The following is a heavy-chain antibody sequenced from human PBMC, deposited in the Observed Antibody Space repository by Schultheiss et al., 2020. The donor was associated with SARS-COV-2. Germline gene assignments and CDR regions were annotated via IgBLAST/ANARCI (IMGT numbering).Heavy chain of an antibody. CDR3: ARDTEWGNDYYYGMDV. J-gene: IGHJ6*02. CDR2: INHSGST. CDR1: GGSVSSGSYH. V-gene: IGHV4-61*01. Sequence: SETLSLTCSVSGGSVSSGSYHWSWLRQPPGKGLEWIGEINHSGSTNYNPSLKSRVTMSVDTSKNQFSLKLSSVTAADTAVYYCARDTEWGNDYYYGMDVWGQGTTVTVSS. D-gene: IGHD3-16*01.